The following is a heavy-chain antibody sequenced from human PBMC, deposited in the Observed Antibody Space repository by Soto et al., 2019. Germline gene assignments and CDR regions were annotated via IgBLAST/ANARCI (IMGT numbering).Heavy chain of an antibody. Sequence: SETLSLTCTVSDGSISTSGYYWGWIRQPPGKGLEWIGNIHYSGSASYNPSLKSQVTISVDKSTSTAYLRWNSLKASDTAMYYCARPEIPTRSSDYDYPFDHWGQGTLVTVSS. V-gene: IGHV4-39*07. CDR1: DGSISTSGYY. CDR2: IHYSGSA. CDR3: ARPEIPTRSSDYDYPFDH. D-gene: IGHD3-22*01. J-gene: IGHJ4*02.